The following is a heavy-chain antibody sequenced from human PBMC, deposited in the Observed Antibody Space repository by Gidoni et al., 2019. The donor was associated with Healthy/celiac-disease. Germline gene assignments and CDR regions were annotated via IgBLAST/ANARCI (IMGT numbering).Heavy chain of an antibody. CDR1: GFTFSSYS. Sequence: EVQLVEAGGGMVKPGGSLGLSCAASGFTFSSYSMHWVRPAPGKGLEWVSSICSSSSYIYYADSGKCRFTHSTDTPKNSLYLQMNSLRAADPAVYYCSRLLYSYNASDSWGQGTMVTVSS. D-gene: IGHD3-10*01. J-gene: IGHJ3*02. CDR2: ICSSSSYI. V-gene: IGHV3-21*01. CDR3: SRLLYSYNASDS.